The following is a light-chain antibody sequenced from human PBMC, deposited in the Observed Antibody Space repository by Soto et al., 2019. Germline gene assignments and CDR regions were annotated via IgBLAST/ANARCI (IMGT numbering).Light chain of an antibody. V-gene: IGKV1-5*03. CDR2: KAS. CDR3: HQYNSYSWA. CDR1: QSISSW. J-gene: IGKJ1*01. Sequence: DIQMTQSPSTLSASVGDRVTITCRASQSISSWWAWYQQKPGKAPKLLIYKASSLESGVPSRFSGSGSGTEFTRTISSLQTDEFATYYCHQYNSYSWACGQGANVDIK.